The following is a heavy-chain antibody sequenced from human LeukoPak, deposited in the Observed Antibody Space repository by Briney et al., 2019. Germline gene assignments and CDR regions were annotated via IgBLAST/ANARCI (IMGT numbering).Heavy chain of an antibody. CDR1: GFTFRSYA. CDR2: ISYDGSNR. V-gene: IGHV3-30-3*01. Sequence: GGSLRLSCAGSGFTFRSYAMHWVRQAPGKGLEWVAVISYDGSNRDYADSVKGRFTISRDNSKNTLFLQMNSLRAEDTAVYYCAREIFNGFDIWGQGTMVTVSS. CDR3: AREIFNGFDI. J-gene: IGHJ3*02.